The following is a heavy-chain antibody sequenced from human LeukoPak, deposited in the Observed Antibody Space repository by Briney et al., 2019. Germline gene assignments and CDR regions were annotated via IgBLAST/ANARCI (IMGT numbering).Heavy chain of an antibody. Sequence: GGSLRLSCAASGFTFDDYAMHWVRHAPGKGLEWVSGIGWNSGSIGYADSVKGRFTISRDNAKNSLYLQMNSLRAEDTALYYCAKDASGSPRANFDYWGQGTLVTVSS. CDR1: GFTFDDYA. V-gene: IGHV3-9*01. J-gene: IGHJ4*02. CDR2: IGWNSGSI. D-gene: IGHD1-26*01. CDR3: AKDASGSPRANFDY.